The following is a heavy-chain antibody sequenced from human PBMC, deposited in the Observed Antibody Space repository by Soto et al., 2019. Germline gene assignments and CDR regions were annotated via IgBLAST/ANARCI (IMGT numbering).Heavy chain of an antibody. CDR2: INAGNGNT. D-gene: IGHD6-19*01. CDR1: GYTFTSYA. Sequence: ASVKVSCKASGYTFTSYAMHWVRQAPGQRLEWMGWINAGNGNTKYSQKFQGRVTITRDTSASTAYMELSSLRSEDTAVYYCASDNTQWPQGEDFQDWGQGTLVTVSS. V-gene: IGHV1-3*01. J-gene: IGHJ1*01. CDR3: ASDNTQWPQGEDFQD.